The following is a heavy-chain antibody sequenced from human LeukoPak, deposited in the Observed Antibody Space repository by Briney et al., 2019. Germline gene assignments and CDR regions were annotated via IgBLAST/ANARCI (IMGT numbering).Heavy chain of an antibody. D-gene: IGHD3-9*01. V-gene: IGHV3-48*03. Sequence: PGGSLRLSCAASGFTFSGYAMSWVRLAPGKGLEWVSYISSSGSTIYYADSVKGRFTISRDNAKNSLYLQMNNLRVEDTAVYYCAKAPTKFRRDWFDPWGQGTLVTVSS. CDR3: AKAPTKFRRDWFDP. J-gene: IGHJ5*02. CDR2: ISSSGSTI. CDR1: GFTFSGYA.